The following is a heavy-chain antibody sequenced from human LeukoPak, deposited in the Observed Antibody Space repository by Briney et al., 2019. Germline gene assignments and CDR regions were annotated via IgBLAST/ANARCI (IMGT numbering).Heavy chain of an antibody. Sequence: GGSLRLSCTASGFTFSSYAMSWVRQAPGKGLEWVSGIIGSGGSTYYADSVKGRFTISRDNSKNTLYPQMNSLRAEDTAVYYCAKERGTAMVRSYYMDIWGKGTTVTVSS. CDR2: IIGSGGST. CDR1: GFTFSSYA. D-gene: IGHD5-18*01. J-gene: IGHJ6*03. CDR3: AKERGTAMVRSYYMDI. V-gene: IGHV3-23*01.